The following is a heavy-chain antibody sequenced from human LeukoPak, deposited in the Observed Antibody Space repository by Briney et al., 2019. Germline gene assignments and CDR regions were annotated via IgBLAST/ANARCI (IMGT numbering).Heavy chain of an antibody. D-gene: IGHD4-17*01. Sequence: GGSLRLSCAGSGFTFSNYAMNWVRQAPGKGLEWVSAISGSGDSTYYGDSVKGRFTISKDNSKNTLYLQMNSLRAEDTAVYYCAKDRDYGELGAFDIWGQGTMVTVSS. CDR1: GFTFSNYA. CDR2: ISGSGDST. J-gene: IGHJ3*02. V-gene: IGHV3-23*01. CDR3: AKDRDYGELGAFDI.